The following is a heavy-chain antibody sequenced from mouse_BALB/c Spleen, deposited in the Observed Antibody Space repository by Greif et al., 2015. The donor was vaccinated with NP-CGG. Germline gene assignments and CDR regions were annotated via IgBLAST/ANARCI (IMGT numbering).Heavy chain of an antibody. J-gene: IGHJ4*01. V-gene: IGHV5-4*02. CDR2: ISDGGSYT. D-gene: IGHD1-1*01. Sequence: EVKLVESGGGLVKPGGSLKLSCAASGFTFSDYYMYWVRQTPEKRLEWVATISDGGSYTYYPDSVKGRFTISRDNAKNTLCPQKSRLKTEDTAMYNSARESAYYDGSISYAMDYWGQGNSVTASS. CDR3: ARESAYYDGSISYAMDY. CDR1: GFTFSDYY.